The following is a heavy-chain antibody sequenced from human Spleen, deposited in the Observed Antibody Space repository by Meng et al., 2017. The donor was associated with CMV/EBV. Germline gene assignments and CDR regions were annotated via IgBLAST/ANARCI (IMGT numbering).Heavy chain of an antibody. CDR2: IYHSGST. CDR3: ARTQRIAAAEPIDY. J-gene: IGHJ4*02. V-gene: IGHV4-34*01. Sequence: SETLSLTCAVYGGSFSGYYWSWIRQPPGKGLEWIGSIYHSGSTYYNPSLKSRVTISVDTSKNQFSLKLSSVTAADTAVYYCARTQRIAAAEPIDYWGQGTLVTVSS. D-gene: IGHD6-13*01. CDR1: GGSFSGYY.